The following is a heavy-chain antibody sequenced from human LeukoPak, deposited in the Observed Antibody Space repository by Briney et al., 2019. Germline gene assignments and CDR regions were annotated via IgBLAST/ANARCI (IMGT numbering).Heavy chain of an antibody. D-gene: IGHD2-2*01. V-gene: IGHV4-39*07. J-gene: IGHJ4*02. Sequence: SETLSLTCTVSGGSISSSSFYWGWIRQPPGKGLEWIGSIYFSGSTYYNPSLKSRVTISVDTSKNEFSLRLSSVTAADTAVYYCARERGYCSRTSCFSYFDYWGQGTLATVSS. CDR1: GGSISSSSFY. CDR3: ARERGYCSRTSCFSYFDY. CDR2: IYFSGST.